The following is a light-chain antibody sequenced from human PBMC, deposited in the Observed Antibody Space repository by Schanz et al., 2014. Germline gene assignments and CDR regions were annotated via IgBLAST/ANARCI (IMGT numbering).Light chain of an antibody. V-gene: IGLV4-69*01. CDR1: SGHSSYD. CDR3: QTWGTGIRV. J-gene: IGLJ3*02. Sequence: QLVLTQSPSASASLGASVKLTCTLSSGHSSYDIAWHQQQPEKGPRYLMKLNSDGSHNKGDGIPDRFSGSSSGAERYLTISSLQSEVEADYYCQTWGTGIRVFGGGTKVTVL. CDR2: LNSDGSH.